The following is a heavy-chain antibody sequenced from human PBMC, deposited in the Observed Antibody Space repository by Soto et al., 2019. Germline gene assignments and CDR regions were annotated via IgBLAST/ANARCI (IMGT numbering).Heavy chain of an antibody. Sequence: GGSLRLSCAASGFTFSDYYMSWIRQAPGKGLEWVSYISSSGSTIYYADSVKGRFTISRDNAKNSLYLQMNSLRAEDTAVYYCARDREYYDFWSGNDAFDIWGQGTMVTVSS. V-gene: IGHV3-11*01. D-gene: IGHD3-3*01. CDR3: ARDREYYDFWSGNDAFDI. CDR1: GFTFSDYY. CDR2: ISSSGSTI. J-gene: IGHJ3*02.